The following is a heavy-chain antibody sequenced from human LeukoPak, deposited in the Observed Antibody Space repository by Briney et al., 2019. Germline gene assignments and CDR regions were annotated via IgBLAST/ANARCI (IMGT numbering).Heavy chain of an antibody. V-gene: IGHV3-23*01. CDR3: AKVATWTYFDS. CDR2: MDGSGKTT. CDR1: GFTFSSSA. Sequence: PGGSLRLSCAASGFTFSSSAMSWVRQAPGKGLGWVSVMDGSGKTTYYADSVKGRFTISRDNSKNTLCLQLTSLRVEDTAVYYCAKVATWTYFDSWGQGTLVTVSS. J-gene: IGHJ4*02. D-gene: IGHD3/OR15-3a*01.